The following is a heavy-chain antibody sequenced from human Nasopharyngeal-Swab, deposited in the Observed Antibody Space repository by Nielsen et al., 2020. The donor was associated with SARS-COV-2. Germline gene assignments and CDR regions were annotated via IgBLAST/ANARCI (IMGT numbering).Heavy chain of an antibody. J-gene: IGHJ6*02. V-gene: IGHV3-48*02. CDR2: ISSTSSTI. D-gene: IGHD3-10*01. CDR3: ARDRWLLRFGELLGRYYYGMDV. Sequence: WMRQPPGKGLEWVSYISSTSSTIYSADSVKGRFTISRDNAKNSLYLQMNSLRDEDTAVYFCARDRWLLRFGELLGRYYYGMDVWGQGTTVTVSS.